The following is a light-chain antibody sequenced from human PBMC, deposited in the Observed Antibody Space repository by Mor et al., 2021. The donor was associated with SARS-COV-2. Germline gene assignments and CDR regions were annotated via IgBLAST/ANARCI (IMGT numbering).Light chain of an antibody. Sequence: QSVLHSSNNKNYLAWYQQKPGQPPKLLIYWASTRESGVPDRFSGSGSGTDFTLTISSLQAEDVAVYYCQQYYSTPLTFGGG. J-gene: IGKJ4*01. CDR3: QQYYSTPLT. V-gene: IGKV4-1*01. CDR1: QSVLHSSNNKNY. CDR2: WAS.